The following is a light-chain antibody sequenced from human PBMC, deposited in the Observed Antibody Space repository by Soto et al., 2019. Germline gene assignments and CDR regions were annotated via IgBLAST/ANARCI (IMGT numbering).Light chain of an antibody. CDR2: GAS. CDR3: QQYANSHGT. J-gene: IGKJ1*01. CDR1: QSISRY. V-gene: IGKV3-20*01. Sequence: EIVLTQSPGTLSLSPGERATLSCRASQSISRYLAWYQQKPGQAPRLLIYGASSRASGIPDRFRGSGSGTDFTLTISRLEPEDFAVYYCQQYANSHGTFGQGTKVDIK.